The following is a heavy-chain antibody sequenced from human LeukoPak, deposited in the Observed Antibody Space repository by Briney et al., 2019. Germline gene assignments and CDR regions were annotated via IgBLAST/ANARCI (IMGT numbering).Heavy chain of an antibody. CDR2: IYTSGST. D-gene: IGHD5-18*01. CDR1: GGSISSYY. J-gene: IGHJ3*01. CDR3: ARIPTDTTMGRRAFDV. Sequence: PSETLSLTCTVSGGSISSYYWSWIRQPAGKGLEWIGRIYTSGSTNYNPSLKSRVTMSVDTSKNQFSLKLSSVTAADTAIYYCARIPTDTTMGRRAFDVWGQGTMVTVSS. V-gene: IGHV4-4*07.